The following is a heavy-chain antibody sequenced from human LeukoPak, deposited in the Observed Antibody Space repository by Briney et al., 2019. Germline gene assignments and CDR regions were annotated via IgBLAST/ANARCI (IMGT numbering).Heavy chain of an antibody. CDR1: GGFFSGYY. D-gene: IGHD3-10*01. J-gene: IGHJ5*02. CDR2: INHSGST. Sequence: SETRSLTCAVYGGFFSGYYWSWIRQPPGKGLEWIGEINHSGSTNYNPSLKSRVTISVDTSKNQFSLKLSSVTAADTAVYYCARFYYGSGSYPRPFDPWGQGTLVTVSS. V-gene: IGHV4-34*01. CDR3: ARFYYGSGSYPRPFDP.